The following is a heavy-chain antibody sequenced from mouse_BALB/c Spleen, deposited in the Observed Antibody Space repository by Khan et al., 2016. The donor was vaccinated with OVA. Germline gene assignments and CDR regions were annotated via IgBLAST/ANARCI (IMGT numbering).Heavy chain of an antibody. CDR3: AKFDGIFYAVDY. CDR1: GFSLISYG. D-gene: IGHD2-3*01. Sequence: VELVESGPGLVAPSQSLSITCTVSGFSLISYGVNWVRQPPGKGLEWLGVIWGDGNTNYHSALISRLSISKDNSKSQVFLKLNSLQTDDTATYYCAKFDGIFYAVDYWGQGTSVTVSS. J-gene: IGHJ4*01. V-gene: IGHV2-3*01. CDR2: IWGDGNT.